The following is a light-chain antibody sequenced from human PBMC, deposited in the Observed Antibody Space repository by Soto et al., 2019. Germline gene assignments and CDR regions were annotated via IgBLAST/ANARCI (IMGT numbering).Light chain of an antibody. Sequence: EIVLTQSPCTLSSSPGERATLSCRASQSVSSSYLAWYQQKPGQAPRLLFYGASGRATGIPDRCSGSGAGTDVTLTTSRREPDDFAVYYCQQYGSSPPVTFGQGTRLEIQ. CDR2: GAS. J-gene: IGKJ5*01. CDR3: QQYGSSPPVT. CDR1: QSVSSSY. V-gene: IGKV3-20*01.